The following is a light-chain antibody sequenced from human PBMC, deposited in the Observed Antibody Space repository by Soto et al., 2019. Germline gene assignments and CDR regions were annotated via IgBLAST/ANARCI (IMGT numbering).Light chain of an antibody. CDR2: GAS. Sequence: EIVMTQSPATLSVSPWERATLSCRASQSVSSNLAWYQQKPGQAPRLLIYGASTRATGIPDRFSGSGSGTDFTLTISRLEAEDFAVYYCQQYGSSPLTFGGGTKVDIK. CDR1: QSVSSN. J-gene: IGKJ4*01. V-gene: IGKV3-20*01. CDR3: QQYGSSPLT.